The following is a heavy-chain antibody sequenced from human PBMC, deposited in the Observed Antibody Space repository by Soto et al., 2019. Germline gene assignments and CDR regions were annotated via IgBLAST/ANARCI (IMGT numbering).Heavy chain of an antibody. CDR2: ISYDGNDI. CDR1: EFMFSTYA. J-gene: IGHJ5*02. D-gene: IGHD6-19*01. V-gene: IGHV3-30-3*01. Sequence: QVQLVESGGGVVQPGRSLRLSCAASEFMFSTYAMHWVRQAPGKGLEWVAVISYDGNDIYYGDSVKGRFTISRDNSRNTLYLEMNRLKPDDTAVFYCARDQGRTVTRGDWFDPWGQGTLVTVSS. CDR3: ARDQGRTVTRGDWFDP.